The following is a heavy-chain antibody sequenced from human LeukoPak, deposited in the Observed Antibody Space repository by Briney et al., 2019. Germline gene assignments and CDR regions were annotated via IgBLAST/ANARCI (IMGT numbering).Heavy chain of an antibody. V-gene: IGHV4-59*01. D-gene: IGHD2-2*01. J-gene: IGHJ5*02. CDR2: INYSGST. CDR1: GGSISSYY. Sequence: SETLSLTCTVSGGSISSYYWSWIRQPPGKGLEWIGYINYSGSTNYNPSLKSRATISIDTSKNQFSLKVSSVTAADTAVYYCARGYSTSLSRFDPWGQGTLVTVSS. CDR3: ARGYSTSLSRFDP.